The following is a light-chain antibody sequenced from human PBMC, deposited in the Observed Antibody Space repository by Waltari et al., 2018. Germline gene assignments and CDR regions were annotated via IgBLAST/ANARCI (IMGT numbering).Light chain of an antibody. V-gene: IGKV1-17*01. CDR2: AAS. CDR1: QDISTY. J-gene: IGKJ4*02. Sequence: DIQMTQSPSSLSASAGDRVTITCRASQDISTYLNWYQRKPGKPPKPLIYAASSLETGVPSRFSGSESGTDFTLSISSLQPEDFATYYCLQYNSIPLTFGGGTKVEIK. CDR3: LQYNSIPLT.